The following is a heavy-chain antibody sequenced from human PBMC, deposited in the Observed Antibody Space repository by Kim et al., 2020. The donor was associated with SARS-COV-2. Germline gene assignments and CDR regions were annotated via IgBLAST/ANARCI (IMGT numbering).Heavy chain of an antibody. CDR2: ISGSDDST. V-gene: IGHV3-23*01. CDR3: AKDAAMYIGRFHEH. CDR1: GFTFNNYA. D-gene: IGHD1-26*01. Sequence: GGSLRLSCAASGFTFNNYAMTWVRRAPGKGLEWVSSISGSDDSTYYADSVKGRFTISRDNSKSTLYLQMNSLGAEDTAVYYCAKDAAMYIGRFHEHWGQG. J-gene: IGHJ1*01.